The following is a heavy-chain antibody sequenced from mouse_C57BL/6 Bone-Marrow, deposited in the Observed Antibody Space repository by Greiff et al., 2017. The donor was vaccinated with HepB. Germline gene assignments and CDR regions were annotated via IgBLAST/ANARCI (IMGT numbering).Heavy chain of an antibody. CDR1: GFSLTSYG. Sequence: QVQLKESGPGLVQPSQSLSITCTVSGFSLTSYGVHWVRQSPGKGLEWLGVIWSGGSTDYNAAFISRLSISKDNSKSQVFFKMNSLQADDTAIYYCARKDRVLRYQAFAYWGQVTLVTVSA. J-gene: IGHJ3*01. D-gene: IGHD1-1*01. CDR2: IWSGGST. CDR3: ARKDRVLRYQAFAY. V-gene: IGHV2-2*01.